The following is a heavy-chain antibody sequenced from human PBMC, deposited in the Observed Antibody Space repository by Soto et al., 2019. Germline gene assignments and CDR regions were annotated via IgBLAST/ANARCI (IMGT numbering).Heavy chain of an antibody. J-gene: IGHJ4*02. CDR3: AKIPYGTYYFDY. V-gene: IGHV3-23*01. D-gene: IGHD1-26*01. CDR1: GFTFSSYA. CDR2: ISGSGGST. Sequence: EVQLLESGGGLVQPGGSLRLSCAASGFTFSSYAMSWVHQAPGKGLEWVSAISGSGGSTYYADSVKGRFTISRDNSKNTLYLQMNSLRAEDTAVYYCAKIPYGTYYFDYWGQGTLVTVSS.